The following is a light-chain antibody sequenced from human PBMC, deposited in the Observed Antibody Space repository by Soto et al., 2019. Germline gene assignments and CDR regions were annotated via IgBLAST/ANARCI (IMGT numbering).Light chain of an antibody. J-gene: IGLJ1*01. CDR2: DVR. CDR3: ISYTSISTYV. Sequence: QSALTQPASVSGSPGQSITISCTGTSSDVGGYHFVSWYQKHPGKAPKLMIYDVRTRPSGVSNRFSGSKSVNTASLTISGLQDEDEADYYCISYTSISTYVFGSGTQLTVL. CDR1: SSDVGGYHF. V-gene: IGLV2-14*01.